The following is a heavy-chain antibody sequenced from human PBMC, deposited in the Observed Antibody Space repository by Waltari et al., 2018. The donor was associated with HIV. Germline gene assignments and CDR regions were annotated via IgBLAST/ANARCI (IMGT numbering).Heavy chain of an antibody. J-gene: IGHJ6*02. CDR2: INHSGST. CDR1: GGSFSGSY. D-gene: IGHD2-2*01. V-gene: IGHV4-34*01. CDR3: ARARLVSRGQYCSTTSCLPHYYYYYGMDV. Sequence: QVQLRQWGAGLLTPSETLSLTCAVYGGSFSGSYWSWIRQPPGKGLGWIGEINHSGSTNYNPSLKSRVTISVDTSKNQFSLKLTSVTAADTAVFYCARARLVSRGQYCSTTSCLPHYYYYYGMDVWGQGTTVTVSS.